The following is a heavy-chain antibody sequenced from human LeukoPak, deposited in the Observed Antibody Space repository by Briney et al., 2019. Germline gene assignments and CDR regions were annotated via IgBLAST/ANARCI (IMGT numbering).Heavy chain of an antibody. Sequence: SETLSLTCTVSGGSISSDDYYWSWIRQPPGKGLEWIGYIYYSGSTYYNPSLKSRVTISIDTSKNQFSLRLSSVTAAGTAVYYCARDLSGTGKLLKGGQGTLVTVSS. CDR1: GGSISSDDYY. J-gene: IGHJ4*02. CDR3: ARDLSGTGKLLK. D-gene: IGHD3-10*01. V-gene: IGHV4-30-4*08. CDR2: IYYSGST.